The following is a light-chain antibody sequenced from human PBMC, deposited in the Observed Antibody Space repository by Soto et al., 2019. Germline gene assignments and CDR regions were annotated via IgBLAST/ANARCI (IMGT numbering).Light chain of an antibody. CDR3: QQSYSTPPT. Sequence: DIQMTQSPSSLSASVGDRVTITCRASRSISTYLNWYQQKPGTAPKFLIYDASSLQTGVSSRFSGSGSGTDFTLTISSLQPEDFATYYCQQSYSTPPTFGQGTRLEIK. V-gene: IGKV1-39*01. J-gene: IGKJ5*01. CDR2: DAS. CDR1: RSISTY.